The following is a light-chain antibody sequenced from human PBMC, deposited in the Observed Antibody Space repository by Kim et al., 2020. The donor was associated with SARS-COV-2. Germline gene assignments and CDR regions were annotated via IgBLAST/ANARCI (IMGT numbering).Light chain of an antibody. CDR1: SLRRFF. J-gene: IGLJ1*01. V-gene: IGLV3-19*01. CDR3: NSRDSSDNHRDV. Sequence: LGQEVRITCKGDSLRRFFASWYHQRPRQARRLVIYGKISRPSGIPDRFSGSTSGNTAVLTITGAEAEDEADYYCNSRDSSDNHRDVFGAGTKVTVL. CDR2: GKI.